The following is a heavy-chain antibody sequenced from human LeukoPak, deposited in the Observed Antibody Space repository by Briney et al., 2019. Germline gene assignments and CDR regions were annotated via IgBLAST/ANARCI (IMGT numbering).Heavy chain of an antibody. V-gene: IGHV1-46*01. D-gene: IGHD6-13*01. CDR2: VNPSGGST. CDR3: ARASAPRSWFDP. CDR1: GYIFTYYY. Sequence: ASVKVSRKTSGYIFTYYYIQWVRQAPGQGLEWMGIVNPSGGSTTYAQKFQGRVTMTRDMSTGTVYMELSSLRSEDTAMYYCARASAPRSWFDPWGQGTLVTVSS. J-gene: IGHJ5*02.